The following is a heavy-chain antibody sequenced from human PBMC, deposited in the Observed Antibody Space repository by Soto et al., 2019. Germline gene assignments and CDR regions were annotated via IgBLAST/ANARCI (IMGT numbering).Heavy chain of an antibody. D-gene: IGHD3-3*01. CDR1: GGAITSGTYY. CDR3: ARGLRFLEWSNWFDP. CDR2: IYYSGTT. J-gene: IGHJ5*02. V-gene: IGHV4-61*01. Sequence: SETLSLTCTVSGGAITSGTYYWAWIRQPPGKGLEWIGYIYYSGTTNYSPSLKSRLTISVDTSKNQFSLKLSSVTAADTAVYYCARGLRFLEWSNWFDPWGQGTLVTVSS.